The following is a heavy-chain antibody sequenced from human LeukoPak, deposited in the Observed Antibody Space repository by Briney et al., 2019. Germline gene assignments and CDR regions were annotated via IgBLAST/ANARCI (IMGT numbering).Heavy chain of an antibody. V-gene: IGHV4-59*01. CDR2: ISYSGNR. CDR1: GASMSGYY. CDR3: VTWNYAVFDY. Sequence: SETLSLTCTVSGASMSGYYWSWIRQPPGKGLEWIGYISYSGNRNYNPSLKSRVTMSVDTSKNQFSLKLSSVTAADTAVYYCVTWNYAVFDYWGQGCLVTVSS. D-gene: IGHD1-7*01. J-gene: IGHJ4*02.